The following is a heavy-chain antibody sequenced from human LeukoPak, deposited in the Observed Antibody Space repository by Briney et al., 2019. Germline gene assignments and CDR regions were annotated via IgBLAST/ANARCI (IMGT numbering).Heavy chain of an antibody. CDR3: AKKGAYGTLNYYRTDV. D-gene: IGHD3-10*01. CDR1: GFTFTNYA. V-gene: IGHV3-23*01. J-gene: IGHJ6*02. Sequence: GGSLRLSCAASGFTFTNYAMTWVRQAPGKGLEWVSGIGSTTYYADSVKGRFTISRDDSKNTLYMQMNSLPVEDTAIYYSAKKGAYGTLNYYRTDVWGQGTTVTVSS. CDR2: IGSTT.